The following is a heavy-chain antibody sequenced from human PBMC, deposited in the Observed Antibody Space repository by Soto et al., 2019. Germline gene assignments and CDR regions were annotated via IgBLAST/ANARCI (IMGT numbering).Heavy chain of an antibody. CDR2: IYYSGST. D-gene: IGHD3-16*02. Sequence: SETLSLTCTVSGGSISSYYWSWIRQPPGKGLEWIGYIYYSGSTNYNPSLKSRVTISVDTSKNQFSLKLSSVTAADTAVYYCARFPYYDYVWGSYRGNWFDPWGQGTLVTVS. CDR1: GGSISSYY. CDR3: ARFPYYDYVWGSYRGNWFDP. V-gene: IGHV4-59*01. J-gene: IGHJ5*02.